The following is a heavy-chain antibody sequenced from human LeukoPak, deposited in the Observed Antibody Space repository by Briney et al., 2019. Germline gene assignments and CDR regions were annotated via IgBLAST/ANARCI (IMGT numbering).Heavy chain of an antibody. J-gene: IGHJ3*02. CDR1: GGSISSGGHS. CDR3: VRDMLLSCTNGVCYWDDAFDI. Sequence: PSETLSLTCAVSGGSISSGGHSWSWIRQPPGKGLEWIGYIYYSGNTYYNPSLKSRVTISIDRSKYQCSLKLSSVTAADTAVYYCVRDMLLSCTNGVCYWDDAFDIWGQGTMVTVSS. D-gene: IGHD2-8*01. CDR2: IYYSGNT. V-gene: IGHV4-30-4*07.